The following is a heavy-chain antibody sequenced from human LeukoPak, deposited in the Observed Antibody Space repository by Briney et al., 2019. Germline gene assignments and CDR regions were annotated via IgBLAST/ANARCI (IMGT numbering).Heavy chain of an antibody. J-gene: IGHJ4*02. CDR1: GFTFGRFG. CDR2: IRYDETSK. CDR3: AKEYYDIMGYFDY. Sequence: TGGSLRLSCAASGFTFGRFGMHWVRQAPGKGLEWVAFIRYDETSKYYEDSVKGRFTISRDDSKNTLYLQMNSLRAEDTAVYYCAKEYYDIMGYFDYWGQGTLVTVSS. V-gene: IGHV3-30*02. D-gene: IGHD3-9*01.